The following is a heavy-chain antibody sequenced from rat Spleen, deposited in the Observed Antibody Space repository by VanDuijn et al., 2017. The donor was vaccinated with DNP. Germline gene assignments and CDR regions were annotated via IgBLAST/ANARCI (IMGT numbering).Heavy chain of an antibody. CDR2: IIYDGSST. CDR1: GLTFSDYA. V-gene: IGHV5-17*01. D-gene: IGHD5-1*01. J-gene: IGHJ2*01. Sequence: EVQLVESGGGLVQPGRSLKLSCAASGLTFSDYAMAWVRQAPKKGLEWVATIIYDGSSTYYRDSVKGRFTISRDNAKSTLYLQMDSLRSEDTATYYCATDRVGENYFDYWGQGVMVTVSS. CDR3: ATDRVGENYFDY.